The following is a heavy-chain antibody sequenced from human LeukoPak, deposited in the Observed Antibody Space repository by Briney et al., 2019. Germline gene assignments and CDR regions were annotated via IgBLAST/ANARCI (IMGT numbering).Heavy chain of an antibody. Sequence: PSETLSLTCTVSGGSISSYYWSWIRQPPGKGLEWIGYIYYSGSTNYNPSLKSRVTISVDTSKNQFSLKMSTVTAADTAVYYCARGPLLRFLEWSGFGDFDPWGQETLVTVSS. D-gene: IGHD3-3*01. CDR1: GGSISSYY. CDR3: ARGPLLRFLEWSGFGDFDP. V-gene: IGHV4-59*01. CDR2: IYYSGST. J-gene: IGHJ5*02.